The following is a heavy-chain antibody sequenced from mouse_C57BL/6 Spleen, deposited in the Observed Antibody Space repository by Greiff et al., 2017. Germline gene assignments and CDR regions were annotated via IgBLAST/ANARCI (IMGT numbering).Heavy chain of an antibody. V-gene: IGHV2-3*01. J-gene: IGHJ4*01. CDR1: GFSLTSYG. Sequence: VKLMESGPGLVAPSQSLSITCTVSGFSLTSYGVSWVRQPPGKGLEWLGVIWGDGSTNYHSALISRLSISKDNSKSQVFLKLNSLQTDDTATYYCAKTPIYYYGSSYDVGAMDYWGQGTSVTVSS. CDR3: AKTPIYYYGSSYDVGAMDY. D-gene: IGHD1-1*01. CDR2: IWGDGST.